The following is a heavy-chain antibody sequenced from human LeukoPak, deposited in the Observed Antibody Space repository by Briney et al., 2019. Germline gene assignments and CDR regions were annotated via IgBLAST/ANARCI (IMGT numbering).Heavy chain of an antibody. CDR2: INHSGST. J-gene: IGHJ6*03. CDR3: ARWYYDFWSGYYRLGYYYMDV. Sequence: SETLSLTCAVYGGSFSGYYWSWIRQPPGKGLEWIGEINHSGSTNYNPSLKSRVTISVDTSKTQFSLKLSSVTAADTAVYYCARWYYDFWSGYYRLGYYYMDVWGKGTTVTVSS. V-gene: IGHV4-34*01. D-gene: IGHD3-3*01. CDR1: GGSFSGYY.